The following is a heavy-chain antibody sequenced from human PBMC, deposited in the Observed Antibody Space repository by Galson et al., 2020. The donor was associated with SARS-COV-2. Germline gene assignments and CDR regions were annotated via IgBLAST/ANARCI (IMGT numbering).Heavy chain of an antibody. CDR3: ARAGDGAAAFDS. D-gene: IGHD7-27*01. Sequence: SETLSLTCTVSRGPISTYYWTWIRQPPGKGLEWIGYIYYTGSTKYNPSLKSRVTISVDTRENYFSLELSSVTAADTAVYYCARAGDGAAAFDSWGQGTMVTFS. CDR2: IYYTGST. V-gene: IGHV4-59*13. J-gene: IGHJ3*02. CDR1: RGPISTYY.